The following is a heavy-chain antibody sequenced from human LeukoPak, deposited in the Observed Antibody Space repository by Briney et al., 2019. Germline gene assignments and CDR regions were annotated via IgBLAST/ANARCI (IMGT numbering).Heavy chain of an antibody. Sequence: GASVKVSCKASGYTFISYYMHWVRQAAGQGLEWMGWMNPNRGNTGYAQKFQGRVTMIRNTSVSTAYMELSSLTSDDTAVYYCARGPAYYTDRSGYYSSDFWGQGTLVTVSS. J-gene: IGHJ4*02. D-gene: IGHD3-22*01. CDR1: GYTFISYY. V-gene: IGHV1-8*02. CDR3: ARGPAYYTDRSGYYSSDF. CDR2: MNPNRGNT.